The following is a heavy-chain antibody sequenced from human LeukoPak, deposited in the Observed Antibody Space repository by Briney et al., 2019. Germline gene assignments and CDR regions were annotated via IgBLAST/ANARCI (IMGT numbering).Heavy chain of an antibody. CDR3: AKNGGTWPS. J-gene: IGHJ5*02. D-gene: IGHD2-8*01. CDR1: GASISSSY. CDR2: IYNRDT. Sequence: ASETLSLTCSVSGASISSSYWSWLRQPPGKGLEWIAHIYNRDTNYNPSLQSRVTISLDTSKNQFSLKLTSVTAADTAVYYCAKNGGTWPSWGRGTLVTVAS. V-gene: IGHV4-59*03.